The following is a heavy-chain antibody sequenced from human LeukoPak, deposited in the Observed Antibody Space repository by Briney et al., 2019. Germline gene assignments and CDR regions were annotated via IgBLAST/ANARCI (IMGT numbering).Heavy chain of an antibody. Sequence: GGSLRLSCAASGFTFRNYWMSWVRQAPGTGLEWVANIKQDGSDRSYVTSVRGRFTISRDNAESSLYLQMNSLRVEDTAVYYCVRNLAVAGTCFDSWGQGTLVTVSS. CDR1: GFTFRNYW. CDR3: VRNLAVAGTCFDS. CDR2: IKQDGSDR. J-gene: IGHJ4*02. V-gene: IGHV3-7*03. D-gene: IGHD6-19*01.